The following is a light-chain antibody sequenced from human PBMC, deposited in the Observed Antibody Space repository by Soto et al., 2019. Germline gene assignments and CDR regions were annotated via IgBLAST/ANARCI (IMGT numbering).Light chain of an antibody. Sequence: QSALTQPRSVSGSPGQSVTISCTGTSSDVGAYNYVSWYQQHPGKAPKLMIYDVNKWPSGVPDRFSGSKSGNTASLTISGLQAEDEADYYCCSYAGSYPWVFGGGTKLTVL. CDR2: DVN. J-gene: IGLJ3*02. CDR1: SSDVGAYNY. V-gene: IGLV2-11*01. CDR3: CSYAGSYPWV.